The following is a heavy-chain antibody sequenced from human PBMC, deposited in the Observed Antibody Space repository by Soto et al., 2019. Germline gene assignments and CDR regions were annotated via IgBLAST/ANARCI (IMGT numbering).Heavy chain of an antibody. CDR2: ISAFSSAI. CDR1: GFPFSNYS. Sequence: EVQLVESGGGLVQPGGSLRLSCAASGFPFSNYSMNWVRQAPGKGLEWVSYISAFSSAIYYADSVKGRFTVSRDNAKNLLYLQMNSLRDEDTAVYYCARDGGRAPQSTIFFLVVSPRSDFWGQGTLVTVSS. J-gene: IGHJ4*02. CDR3: ARDGGRAPQSTIFFLVVSPRSDF. D-gene: IGHD3-9*01. V-gene: IGHV3-48*02.